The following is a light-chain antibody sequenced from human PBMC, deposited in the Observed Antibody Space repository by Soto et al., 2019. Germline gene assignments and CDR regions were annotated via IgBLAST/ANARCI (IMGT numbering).Light chain of an antibody. J-gene: IGKJ4*01. CDR2: SAS. CDR3: QQLSRYPLT. CDR1: QSISTY. V-gene: IGKV1-9*01. Sequence: DIQMTQSPSSLSASVGDRVTISCRASQSISTYLNWYQQKPGTAPDLLIYSASTLQSGVPSRFSGSGSETEFSLTIRALQPEDFATYYCQQLSRYPLTFGGGTKVDIK.